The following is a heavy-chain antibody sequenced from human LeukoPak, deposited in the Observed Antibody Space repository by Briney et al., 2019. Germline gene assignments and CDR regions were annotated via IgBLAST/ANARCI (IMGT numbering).Heavy chain of an antibody. J-gene: IGHJ5*02. D-gene: IGHD2-15*01. CDR2: SYPGDSNT. CDR3: VRSPACSSGTCYPNWFDP. CDR1: GYSFTNNW. V-gene: IGHV5-51*01. Sequence: GESLKISCKGSGYSFTNNWIGWVRQLPGKGLEWMGISYPGDSNTRYSPSFQGQVTISADKSISSAYLQWSSLKASDTAMYYCVRSPACSSGTCYPNWFDPWGQGTLVTVSS.